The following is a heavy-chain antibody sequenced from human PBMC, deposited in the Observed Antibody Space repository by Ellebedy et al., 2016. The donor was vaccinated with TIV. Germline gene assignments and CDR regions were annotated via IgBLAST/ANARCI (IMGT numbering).Heavy chain of an antibody. CDR2: INASGTT. Sequence: MPSETMSLTCAVYNGSLTHYFWSWVRQPPGKGLEWIGEINASGTTTDNSSLKNRVTISVDTPKRQFSLRLTLLTAADTAVYYCARARGKYLYGSVSYFTNWGQGEMVTVSS. CDR3: ARARGKYLYGSVSYFTN. J-gene: IGHJ4*02. D-gene: IGHD3-10*01. CDR1: NGSLTHYF. V-gene: IGHV4-34*01.